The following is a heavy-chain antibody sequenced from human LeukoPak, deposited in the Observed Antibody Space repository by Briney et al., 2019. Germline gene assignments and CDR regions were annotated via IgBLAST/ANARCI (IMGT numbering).Heavy chain of an antibody. CDR2: INPNSGGA. CDR3: AREGDTAMVTFYY. CDR1: GYTFTGYY. Sequence: GASVKVSCKASGYTFTGYYMHWVRQAPGQGLVWMGWINPNSGGANYAQKLQGRVTMTRGTSIITAYMEVSRLRSDDTAVYYCAREGDTAMVTFYYWGQGTLVTVSS. J-gene: IGHJ4*02. V-gene: IGHV1-2*02. D-gene: IGHD5-18*01.